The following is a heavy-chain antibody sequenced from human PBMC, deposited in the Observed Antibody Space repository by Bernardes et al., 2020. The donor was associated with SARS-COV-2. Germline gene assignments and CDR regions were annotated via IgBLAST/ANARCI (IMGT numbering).Heavy chain of an antibody. J-gene: IGHJ6*02. CDR1: GFILSNYA. CDR3: VKDPLRYTGWFGMDV. CDR2: ISISGSDT. V-gene: IGHV3-23*05. Sequence: GGSLRLSRAASGFILSNYAMTWVRQAPGKGLEWVATISISGSDTFYADSMKGRFTIFRDNSKDSVYLQVGSLRAEDTAKYYCVKDPLRYTGWFGMDVWGQGTTVTVSS. D-gene: IGHD5-12*01.